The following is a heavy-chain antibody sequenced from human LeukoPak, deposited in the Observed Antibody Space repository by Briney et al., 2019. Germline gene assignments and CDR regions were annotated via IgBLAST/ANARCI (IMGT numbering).Heavy chain of an antibody. J-gene: IGHJ5*02. V-gene: IGHV4-34*01. CDR3: ARVSCTSTSCPGWIDP. D-gene: IGHD2-2*01. CDR1: GGSFSGYY. CDR2: INHSGGT. Sequence: SETLSLTCAVYGGSFSGYYWSWIRQPPGKGLEWIGEINHSGGTNYNPSLKSRVTISVDTSKNQFSLKLSSVTAADTAVYYCARVSCTSTSCPGWIDPWGQGTLVTVSS.